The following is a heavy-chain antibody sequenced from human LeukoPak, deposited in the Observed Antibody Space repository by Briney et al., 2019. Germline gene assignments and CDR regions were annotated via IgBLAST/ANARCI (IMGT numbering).Heavy chain of an antibody. CDR3: ARLYYYGSGSYYRDY. CDR2: IYYSGST. V-gene: IGHV4-39*01. Sequence: SETLSLTCTVSGGSISSTTYHWGWVRQPPGKGLEWIGSIYYSGSTYYNPSLKSRVTISVDTSKNQFSLKLSSVTAADTAVYYCARLYYYGSGSYYRDYWGQGTLVTVSS. CDR1: GGSISSTTYH. J-gene: IGHJ4*02. D-gene: IGHD3-10*01.